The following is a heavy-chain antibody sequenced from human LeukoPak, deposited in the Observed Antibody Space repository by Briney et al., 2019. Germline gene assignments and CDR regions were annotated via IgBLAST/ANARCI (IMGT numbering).Heavy chain of an antibody. Sequence: PSETLSLTCTVSGGSISSSSYYWGWIRQPPGKGLEWIGSIYYSGSTYYNPPLKSRVTISVDTSKNQFSLKLSSVTAADTAVYYCAMPGIAAAVGGTDAFDIWGQGTMVTVSS. CDR2: IYYSGST. V-gene: IGHV4-39*01. CDR1: GGSISSSSYY. CDR3: AMPGIAAAVGGTDAFDI. J-gene: IGHJ3*02. D-gene: IGHD6-13*01.